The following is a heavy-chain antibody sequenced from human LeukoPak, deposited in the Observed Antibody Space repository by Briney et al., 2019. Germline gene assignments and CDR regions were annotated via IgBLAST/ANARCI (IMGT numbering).Heavy chain of an antibody. Sequence: ASVKVSCKVSGYTLTELSMHWVRQAPGKGLEWMGGFDPEDGETIYAQKFQGRVTMTEDTSTDTAYMELSSLRSEDTAVYYCARDHVWVVRGVHPTTPPDYWGQGTLVTVSS. CDR2: FDPEDGET. V-gene: IGHV1-24*01. J-gene: IGHJ4*02. D-gene: IGHD3-10*01. CDR1: GYTLTELS. CDR3: ARDHVWVVRGVHPTTPPDY.